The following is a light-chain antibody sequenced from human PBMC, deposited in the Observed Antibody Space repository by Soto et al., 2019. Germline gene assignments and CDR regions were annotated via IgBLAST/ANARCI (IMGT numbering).Light chain of an antibody. CDR1: QSVSSK. V-gene: IGKV3-15*01. Sequence: EIAMTQSPATLSVSPGERATLSCRASQSVSSKLAWYQQKPGQAPRLLIYDASTRATGIPARFSGSGSGTEFTITISSLQSEDFAVYYCQQFNNWPRTFGQGTKVDIK. J-gene: IGKJ1*01. CDR3: QQFNNWPRT. CDR2: DAS.